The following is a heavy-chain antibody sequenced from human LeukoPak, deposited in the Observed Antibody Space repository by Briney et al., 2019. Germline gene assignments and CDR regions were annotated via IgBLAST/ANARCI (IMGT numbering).Heavy chain of an antibody. D-gene: IGHD1-26*01. Sequence: GASVKVSCKVSGYTLTELSMHWVRQAPGKGLEWMGGFDPEDGETIYAQKFQGRVTMTEDTSTDTAYMELSSLRSEDTAVYYCARDIGGSYYVPDDAFDIWGQGTMVTVSS. CDR1: GYTLTELS. CDR2: FDPEDGET. V-gene: IGHV1-24*01. J-gene: IGHJ3*02. CDR3: ARDIGGSYYVPDDAFDI.